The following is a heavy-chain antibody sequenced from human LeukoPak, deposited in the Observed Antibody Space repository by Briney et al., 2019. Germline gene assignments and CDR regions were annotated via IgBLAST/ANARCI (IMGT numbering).Heavy chain of an antibody. V-gene: IGHV4-39*01. CDR3: ARHRRRNDFLRHIVVVIALTGGWFDP. Sequence: PSETLSLTCTVSGGSISSSSYYWGWIRQPPGKGLEWIGSIYYSGSTYYNPSLKSRVTISVDTSKNQFSLKLSSVTAADTAVYYCARHRRRNDFLRHIVVVIALTGGWFDPWGQGTLVTVSS. D-gene: IGHD2-21*01. CDR1: GGSISSSSYY. J-gene: IGHJ5*02. CDR2: IYYSGST.